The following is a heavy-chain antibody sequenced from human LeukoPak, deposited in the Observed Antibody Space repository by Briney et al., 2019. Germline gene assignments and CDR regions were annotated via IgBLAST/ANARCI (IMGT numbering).Heavy chain of an antibody. D-gene: IGHD5-12*01. CDR2: IYPADSDT. CDR3: ARQITDQSSGYDSIDY. V-gene: IGHV5-51*01. CDR1: GYSFTTYW. J-gene: IGHJ4*02. Sequence: GESLKISCKGSGYSFTTYWIGWVRQLPGKGLEWMGIIYPADSDTRYSPSFQGQVTISADKSISTAYLQWSSLKASDTAIYYCARQITDQSSGYDSIDYWGQGTLVTVSS.